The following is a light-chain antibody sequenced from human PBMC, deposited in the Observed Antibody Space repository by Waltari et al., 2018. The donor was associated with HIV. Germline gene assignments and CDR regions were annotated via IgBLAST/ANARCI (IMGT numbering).Light chain of an antibody. CDR3: SSYAGGNNLV. J-gene: IGLJ2*01. CDR1: SSDVGGYNF. V-gene: IGLV2-8*01. CDR2: EVT. Sequence: QSALTQPPSASGSPGQSVTISCTGTSSDVGGYNFVSWYQQHPGKAPKPRIFEVTKRPSGVPARFSGSKTGNTASLTVSGLQADDEADYYCSSYAGGNNLVFGGGTKLTVL.